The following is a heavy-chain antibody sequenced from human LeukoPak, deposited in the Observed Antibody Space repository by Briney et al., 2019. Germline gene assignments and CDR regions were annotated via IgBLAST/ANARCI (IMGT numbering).Heavy chain of an antibody. Sequence: PGGSLRLSCAASGFTFDDYAMHWVRQAPGKGLEWVSGISWNGGSIGYADSVKGRFTISRDNSKNTLYLQMNSLRAEDTAVYYCASQGVVPAAAEGYWGQGTLVTVSS. D-gene: IGHD2-2*01. J-gene: IGHJ4*02. CDR1: GFTFDDYA. CDR2: ISWNGGSI. CDR3: ASQGVVPAAAEGY. V-gene: IGHV3-9*01.